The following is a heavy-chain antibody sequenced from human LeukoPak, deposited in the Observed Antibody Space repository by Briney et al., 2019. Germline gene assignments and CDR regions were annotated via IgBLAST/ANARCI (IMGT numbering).Heavy chain of an antibody. J-gene: IGHJ4*02. CDR1: GFTFSSYA. CDR2: ISYDGSNK. V-gene: IGHV3-30-3*01. Sequence: LSGRSLRLSCAASGFTFSSYAMHWVRQAPGKGLEWVAVISYDGSNKYYADSVKGRFTISRDNSKNSLYLQMNSLRAEDTAVYYCARERYPNTGIVGATHFDYWGQGTLVTVSS. CDR3: ARERYPNTGIVGATHFDY. D-gene: IGHD1-26*01.